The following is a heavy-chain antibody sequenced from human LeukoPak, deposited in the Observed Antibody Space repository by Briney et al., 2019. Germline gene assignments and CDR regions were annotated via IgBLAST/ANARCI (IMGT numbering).Heavy chain of an antibody. V-gene: IGHV1-46*01. CDR2: INPSGGST. D-gene: IGHD1-26*01. Sequence: ASVKVSCKASGYTFTSYGINWVRQAPGQGLEWMGIINPSGGSTSYAQKFQGRVTMTRDMSTSTVYMELSSLRSEDTAVYYCARSISGSYRDRPVDYFDYWGQGTLVTVSS. J-gene: IGHJ4*02. CDR3: ARSISGSYRDRPVDYFDY. CDR1: GYTFTSYG.